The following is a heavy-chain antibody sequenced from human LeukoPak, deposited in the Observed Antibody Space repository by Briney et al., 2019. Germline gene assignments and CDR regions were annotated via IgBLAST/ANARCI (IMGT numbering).Heavy chain of an antibody. J-gene: IGHJ4*02. V-gene: IGHV1-18*01. CDR2: IGAYNGNT. Sequence: ASVKVSCKASGCTFTTYGISWVRQAPAQGLEWVGWIGAYNGNTKYAPKLQGRVTMTTDTSTSAAYVELRSLRSDDTAVYYCARTRYSSASGAGYWGQGTLVTVSS. CDR1: GCTFTTYG. CDR3: ARTRYSSASGAGY. D-gene: IGHD6-19*01.